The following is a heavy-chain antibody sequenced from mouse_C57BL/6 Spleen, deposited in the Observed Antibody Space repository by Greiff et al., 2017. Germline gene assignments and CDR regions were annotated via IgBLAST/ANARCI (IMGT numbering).Heavy chain of an antibody. CDR2: IYPGDGDT. D-gene: IGHD1-1*01. Sequence: VQLVESGPELVKPGASVKISCKASGYAFSSSWMNWVKQRPGKGLEWIGRIYPGDGDTNYNGKFKGKATLTADKSSSTAYMQLSSLTSEDSAVYFCARPHYGSSYYAMDYWGQGTSVTVSS. CDR1: GYAFSSSW. V-gene: IGHV1-82*01. CDR3: ARPHYGSSYYAMDY. J-gene: IGHJ4*01.